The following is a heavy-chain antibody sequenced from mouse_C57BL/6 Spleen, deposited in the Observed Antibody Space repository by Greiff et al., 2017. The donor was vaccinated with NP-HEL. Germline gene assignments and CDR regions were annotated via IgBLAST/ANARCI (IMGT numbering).Heavy chain of an antibody. J-gene: IGHJ2*01. D-gene: IGHD2-4*01. CDR3: ARMGLRGGFDY. CDR2: IYPGGGYT. V-gene: IGHV1-63*01. Sequence: VQLQQSGAELVRPGTSVKMSCKASGYTFTNYWIGWAKQRPGHGLEWIGDIYPGGGYTNYNEKFKGKATLTADKSSSTAYMQVSSLTSEDSSIYYCARMGLRGGFDYWGQGTTLTVSS. CDR1: GYTFTNYW.